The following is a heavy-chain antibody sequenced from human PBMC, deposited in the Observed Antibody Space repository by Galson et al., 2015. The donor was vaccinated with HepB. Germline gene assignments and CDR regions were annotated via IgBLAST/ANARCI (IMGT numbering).Heavy chain of an antibody. V-gene: IGHV3-30-3*01. D-gene: IGHD2-21*01. CDR3: AREDGYCGGDCYSGFDY. CDR1: GFTLSSYA. Sequence: SLRLSCAASGFTLSSYAMHWVRQAPGKGLEWVAVISYDGSNKYYADSVKGRFTISRDNSKNTLYLQMNSLRAEDTAVYYCAREDGYCGGDCYSGFDYWGQGTLVTVSS. CDR2: ISYDGSNK. J-gene: IGHJ4*02.